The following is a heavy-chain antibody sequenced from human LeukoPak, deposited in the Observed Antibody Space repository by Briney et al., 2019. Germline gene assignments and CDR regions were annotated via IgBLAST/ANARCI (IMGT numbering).Heavy chain of an antibody. V-gene: IGHV3-33*08. CDR3: ARDPTQWLRYGYFDF. CDR2: IWYDGSNK. D-gene: IGHD5-12*01. J-gene: IGHJ4*02. CDR1: GFTFSSYS. Sequence: PGGSLRLSCAASGFTFSSYSMNWVRQAPGRGLEWVAVIWYDGSNKYYADSVKGRFTISRDNSKNTLYLQMNNLRAEDTAVYYCARDPTQWLRYGYFDFWGQGTLVTVSS.